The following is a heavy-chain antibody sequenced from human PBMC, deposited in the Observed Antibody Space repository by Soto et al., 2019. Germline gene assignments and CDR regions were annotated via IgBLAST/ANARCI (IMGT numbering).Heavy chain of an antibody. J-gene: IGHJ4*02. CDR1: GGSFSGYY. CDR2: INHSGST. D-gene: IGHD6-13*01. Sequence: SETLSLTCAVYGGSFSGYYWSWIRQPPGKGLEWIGEINHSGSTNYNPSLKSRVTISVDTSKNQFSLKLSSVTAADTAVYYCASLVGIAAAGSPHDYWGQGTLVTVSS. CDR3: ASLVGIAAAGSPHDY. V-gene: IGHV4-34*01.